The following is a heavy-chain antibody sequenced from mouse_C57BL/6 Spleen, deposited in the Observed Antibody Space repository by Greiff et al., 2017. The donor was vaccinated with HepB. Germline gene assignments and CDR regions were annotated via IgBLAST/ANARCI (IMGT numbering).Heavy chain of an antibody. CDR3: TRLYYGSSYYAMDY. V-gene: IGHV6-6*01. Sequence: DVKLVESGGGLVQPGGSMKLSCAASGFTFSDAWVDWVRQSPEKGLEWVAEIRNKANNHATYYAESVKGRFTISRDDSKSSVYLQMNSLRAEDTGIYYCTRLYYGSSYYAMDYWGQGTSVTVSS. CDR2: IRNKANNHAT. CDR1: GFTFSDAW. J-gene: IGHJ4*01. D-gene: IGHD1-1*01.